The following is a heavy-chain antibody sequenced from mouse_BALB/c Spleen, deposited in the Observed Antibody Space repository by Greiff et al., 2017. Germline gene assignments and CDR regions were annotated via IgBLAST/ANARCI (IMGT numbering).Heavy chain of an antibody. Sequence: EVKLVESGGGLVKPGGSLKLSCAASGFTFSSYAMSWVRQTPEKRLEWVASISSGGSTYYPASVKGRFTISRDNARTILYLQMSSLRSEDTAMYYCARGYGSRYYAMDYWGQGTSVTVSS. V-gene: IGHV5-6-5*01. J-gene: IGHJ4*01. CDR3: ARGYGSRYYAMDY. D-gene: IGHD1-1*01. CDR1: GFTFSSYA. CDR2: ISSGGST.